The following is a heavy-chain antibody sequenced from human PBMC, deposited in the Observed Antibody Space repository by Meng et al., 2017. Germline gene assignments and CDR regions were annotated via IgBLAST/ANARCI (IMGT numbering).Heavy chain of an antibody. CDR2: INHSGST. Sequence: SETLSLTCAVYGGSFSGYYWSWIRQPPGKGLEWIGEINHSGSTNYNPSLKSRVTISVDTSKNQFSLKLSSVTAADTAVYYCARRDGWWLRNHDAFDIWGQGTMVTVSS. J-gene: IGHJ3*02. V-gene: IGHV4-34*01. CDR3: ARRDGWWLRNHDAFDI. D-gene: IGHD5-12*01. CDR1: GGSFSGYY.